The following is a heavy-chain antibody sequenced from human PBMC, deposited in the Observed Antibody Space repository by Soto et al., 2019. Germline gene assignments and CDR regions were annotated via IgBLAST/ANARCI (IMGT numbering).Heavy chain of an antibody. Sequence: GGSLRLSCAASGFTFSSYSMNWVRQAPGKGLEWVSYISSSSSTIYYADSVKGRFTISRDNAKNSLYLQMNSLRAEDTAVYYCARGQRGGGYYFDYWGQGTLVTVSS. D-gene: IGHD3-16*01. V-gene: IGHV3-48*01. CDR2: ISSSSSTI. J-gene: IGHJ4*02. CDR1: GFTFSSYS. CDR3: ARGQRGGGYYFDY.